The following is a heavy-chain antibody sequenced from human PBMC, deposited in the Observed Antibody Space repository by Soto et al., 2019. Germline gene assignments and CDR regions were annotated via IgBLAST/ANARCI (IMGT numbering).Heavy chain of an antibody. V-gene: IGHV3-74*01. Sequence: EVQLVESGGGLVQPGGSLRLSCAASGFTFSSYWMHWVRQAPGKGLVWVSRINSDGSSTSYADSVKGRFTISRDNAKNTLYLQMNSLRAKDTAVYYCARGVPPSALYDAFDIWGQGTMVTVSS. CDR2: INSDGSST. CDR3: ARGVPPSALYDAFDI. D-gene: IGHD6-6*01. CDR1: GFTFSSYW. J-gene: IGHJ3*02.